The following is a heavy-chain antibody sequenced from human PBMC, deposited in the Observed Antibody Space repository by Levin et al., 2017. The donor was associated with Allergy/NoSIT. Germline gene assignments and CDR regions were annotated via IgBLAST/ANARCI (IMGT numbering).Heavy chain of an antibody. V-gene: IGHV4-39*02. CDR1: GGSISTSTYH. CDR2: IYYRGNV. CDR3: ARLFNGCPGDI. D-gene: IGHD5-24*01. Sequence: PSETLSLTCTVSGGSISTSTYHWGWIRQPPGKGLEWIGSIYYRGNVYYSPSLESRVTLFVDTSNNHFSPKLRSVTAADTAMYYCARLFNGCPGDIWGQGTMVTVSS. J-gene: IGHJ3*02.